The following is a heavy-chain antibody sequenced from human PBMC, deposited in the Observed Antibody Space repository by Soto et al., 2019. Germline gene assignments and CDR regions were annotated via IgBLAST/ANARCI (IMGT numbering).Heavy chain of an antibody. J-gene: IGHJ4*02. CDR2: INPNGGRA. CDR1: GYTFTSFY. D-gene: IGHD3-22*01. Sequence: QVQLVQSGAEVKKPGASVNVSCKASGYTFTSFYIHWVRQAPGQGLESMGIINPNGGRASYAQKFQGRVTMTSDTSTSTVYMELSSLRSDDTAVYNCTNVQSGYFFDYWGQGTLVTVS. CDR3: TNVQSGYFFDY. V-gene: IGHV1-46*03.